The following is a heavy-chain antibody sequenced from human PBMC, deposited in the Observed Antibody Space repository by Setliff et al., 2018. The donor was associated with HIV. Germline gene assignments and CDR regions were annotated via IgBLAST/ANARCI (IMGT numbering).Heavy chain of an antibody. D-gene: IGHD3-10*01. Sequence: SETLSLTCTVSGVSISSHSWSWIRQPAGERLEWIGRIHATGGVNYNPSLKSRVTVSIDTAKTQFSLKLTSMTAADTAVYYCARGWVRGPIISPGTYFSYGLDVWGQGTPVTVSS. CDR2: IHATGGV. CDR1: GVSISSHS. CDR3: ARGWVRGPIISPGTYFSYGLDV. J-gene: IGHJ6*02. V-gene: IGHV4-4*07.